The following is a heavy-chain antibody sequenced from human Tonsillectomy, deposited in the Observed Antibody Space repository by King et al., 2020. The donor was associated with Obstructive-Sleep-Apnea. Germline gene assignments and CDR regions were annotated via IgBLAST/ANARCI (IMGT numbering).Heavy chain of an antibody. CDR2: IYYSGST. D-gene: IGHD3-10*01. CDR1: GGSISSGDYY. V-gene: IGHV4-30-4*01. J-gene: IGHJ5*02. CDR3: ARVKIRFDGSGSYYRRFDP. Sequence: QLQESGPGLVKPSQTLSLTCTVSGGSISSGDYYWSWIRQPPGKGLEWIGYIYYSGSTYYNPSLKSRVTISVDTSKNQFSLKLSSVTAADTAVYYCARVKIRFDGSGSYYRRFDPWGQGTLVTVSS.